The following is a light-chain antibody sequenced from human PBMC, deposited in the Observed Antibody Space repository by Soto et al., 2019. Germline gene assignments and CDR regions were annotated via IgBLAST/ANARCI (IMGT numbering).Light chain of an antibody. J-gene: IGKJ1*01. V-gene: IGKV3-15*01. CDR3: QQYSDCPPT. CDR2: GAS. Sequence: EVVMTQSPASLSVAPGETATLSCWASQRVSTKVAWYQLKPGQAPRLLIYGASTRPTGIPARFSNSGSGTAFTLTISGLESEDFALYFCQQYSDCPPTFGQGTKVEI. CDR1: QRVSTK.